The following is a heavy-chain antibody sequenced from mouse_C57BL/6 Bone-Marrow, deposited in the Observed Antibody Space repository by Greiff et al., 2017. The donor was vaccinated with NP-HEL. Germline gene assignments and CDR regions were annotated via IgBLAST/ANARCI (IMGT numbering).Heavy chain of an antibody. CDR1: GFSLTSYG. CDR2: IWSGGST. Sequence: QVQLQQSGPGLVQPSPCLSLTCKASGFSLTSYGVHWVSQSPGQGLEWLGVIWSGGSTDYNAAFITSLSISKDKSKSQVFFKMNSLQADDTSINYCDRIAFLLPYWGQGTSVTVSS. CDR3: DRIAFLLPY. V-gene: IGHV2-2*01. J-gene: IGHJ4*01. D-gene: IGHD6-1*01.